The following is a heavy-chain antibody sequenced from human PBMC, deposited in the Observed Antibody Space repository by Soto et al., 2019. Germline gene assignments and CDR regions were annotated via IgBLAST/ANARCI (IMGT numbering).Heavy chain of an antibody. Sequence: GGSLRLSCAASGFTFSNAWMSWVRQASGKGLEWVGRIRSKANSDAIAYAVSVKGRFTISRDDSKNTAYLQMNSLKTEDTAVYYCVRYCSGGSCPDAFDIWGQGTMVTVSS. CDR2: IRSKANSDAI. CDR1: GFTFSNAW. J-gene: IGHJ3*02. CDR3: VRYCSGGSCPDAFDI. D-gene: IGHD2-15*01. V-gene: IGHV3-73*01.